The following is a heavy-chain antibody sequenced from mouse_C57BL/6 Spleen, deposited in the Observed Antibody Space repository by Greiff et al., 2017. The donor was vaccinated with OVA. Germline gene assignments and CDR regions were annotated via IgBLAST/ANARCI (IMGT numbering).Heavy chain of an antibody. V-gene: IGHV5-9-1*02. Sequence: EVMLVESGEGLVKPGGSLKLSCAASGFTFSSYAMSWVRQTPEKRLEWVAYISSGGDYIYYADTVKGRFTISRDNARNTLYLQMSSLKSEDTAMYYCTRGGYYVSFAYWGQGTLVTVSA. CDR3: TRGGYYVSFAY. CDR2: ISSGGDYI. CDR1: GFTFSSYA. D-gene: IGHD2-3*01. J-gene: IGHJ3*01.